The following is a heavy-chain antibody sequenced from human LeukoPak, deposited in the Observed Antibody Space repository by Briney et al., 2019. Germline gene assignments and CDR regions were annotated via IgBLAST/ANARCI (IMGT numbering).Heavy chain of an antibody. J-gene: IGHJ4*02. Sequence: GGSLRLSCAASGFTFSSYEMNWVRQAPGKGLEWVSYISNSGRTIFYADSAKGRFTVSRDNAKNSLYLQMNSLRAEDTAVYYCVRRYCSSTSCTLDSWGQGTLVTVSS. CDR3: VRRYCSSTSCTLDS. CDR2: ISNSGRTI. D-gene: IGHD2-2*01. V-gene: IGHV3-48*03. CDR1: GFTFSSYE.